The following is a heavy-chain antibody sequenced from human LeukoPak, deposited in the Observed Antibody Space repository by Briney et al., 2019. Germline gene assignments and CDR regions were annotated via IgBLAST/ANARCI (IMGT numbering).Heavy chain of an antibody. J-gene: IGHJ3*01. CDR1: GFTFSSYA. CDR2: ISDSGGST. Sequence: GGSLRLSCAASGFTFSSYAMSWVRQAPGKGLEWVSAISDSGGSTYYADSVKGRFTISRDNSKNTLSLQMISLRAEDTAVYFCAKLGVVVVPVDLPWGQGTMVIVSS. D-gene: IGHD2-2*01. CDR3: AKLGVVVVPVDLP. V-gene: IGHV3-23*01.